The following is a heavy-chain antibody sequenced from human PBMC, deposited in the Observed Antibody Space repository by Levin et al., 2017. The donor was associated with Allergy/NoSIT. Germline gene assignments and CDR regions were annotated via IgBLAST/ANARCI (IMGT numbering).Heavy chain of an antibody. D-gene: IGHD7-27*01. V-gene: IGHV4-59*01. CDR3: ARDRTITTTGETYFYGMDV. Sequence: SETLSLTCTVSGGSISGYYWSWIRQPPGKGLEWIGYIYDRGSTKYNPSLKSRVTISVDTSKNQFSLKLSSVTAADTAVYYCARDRTITTTGETYFYGMDVWGQGTTVTVSS. CDR2: IYDRGST. J-gene: IGHJ6*02. CDR1: GGSISGYY.